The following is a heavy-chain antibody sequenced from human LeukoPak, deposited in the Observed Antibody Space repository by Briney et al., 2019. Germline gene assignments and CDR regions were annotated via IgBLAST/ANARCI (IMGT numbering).Heavy chain of an antibody. J-gene: IGHJ3*02. Sequence: GGSLRLSCAASGFTFSSYDMQWVRQAPGKGLEYVSAISGNGGTTYYANSVKGRFTISRDNSKNTLYLQMGSLRAEDMAVYYCARDLKGAIGYYDSSGYYPSGTFDIWGQGTMVTVSS. CDR2: ISGNGGTT. D-gene: IGHD3-22*01. CDR1: GFTFSSYD. CDR3: ARDLKGAIGYYDSSGYYPSGTFDI. V-gene: IGHV3-64*01.